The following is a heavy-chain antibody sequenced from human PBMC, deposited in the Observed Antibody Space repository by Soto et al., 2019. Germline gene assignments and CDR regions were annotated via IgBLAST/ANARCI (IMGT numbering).Heavy chain of an antibody. V-gene: IGHV1-18*01. CDR1: GYTFSNYG. D-gene: IGHD6-13*01. Sequence: ASVKVSCKASGYTFSNYGISWVRQAPGQGPEWMGWISGYNGNTKYAETLQGRVTMTTDTSTSTAYMELSSLRSEDTAVYYCARDYPQYSSSWPPFFDYWGQGTLVTVSS. CDR2: ISGYNGNT. J-gene: IGHJ4*02. CDR3: ARDYPQYSSSWPPFFDY.